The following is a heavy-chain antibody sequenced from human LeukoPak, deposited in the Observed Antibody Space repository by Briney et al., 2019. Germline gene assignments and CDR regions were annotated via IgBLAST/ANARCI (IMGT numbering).Heavy chain of an antibody. CDR3: ARGRITMIVVDY. CDR2: ISAYNGNT. CDR1: GYTFTSYY. J-gene: IGHJ4*02. V-gene: IGHV1-18*04. Sequence: GASVTVSCKASGYTFTSYYMHWVRQAPGQGLEWMGWISAYNGNTNYAQKLQGRVTMTTDTSTSTAYMELRSLRSDDTAVYYCARGRITMIVVDYWGQGTLVTVSS. D-gene: IGHD3-22*01.